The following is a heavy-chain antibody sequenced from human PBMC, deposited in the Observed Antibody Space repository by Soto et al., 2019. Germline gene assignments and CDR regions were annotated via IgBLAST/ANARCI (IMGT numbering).Heavy chain of an antibody. CDR2: VYYGGST. Sequence: SETLSLTCSVSGASINSYYWSWFRQPPGKGLEWIGYVYYGGSTRYSPSLRSRVAISVATSKSHFSLNLTSVNAADTAVYYCARVRTIATQSGEWGKGIVVT. V-gene: IGHV4-59*01. CDR1: GASINSYY. J-gene: IGHJ4*02. CDR3: ARVRTIATQSGE. D-gene: IGHD6-13*01.